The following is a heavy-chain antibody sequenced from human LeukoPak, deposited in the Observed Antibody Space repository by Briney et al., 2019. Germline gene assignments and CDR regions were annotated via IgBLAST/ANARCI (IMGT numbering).Heavy chain of an antibody. D-gene: IGHD1-26*01. Sequence: SETLSLTCSVSGGSISNYYWSWIRQPPGKGLEWIGYIYYSGSTNYNPSLKSRVTISVDTSKNQFSLKLSSVTAADTAVYYCARENGSPFYYYGMDVWGQGTTVTVSS. CDR2: IYYSGST. J-gene: IGHJ6*02. CDR1: GGSISNYY. CDR3: ARENGSPFYYYGMDV. V-gene: IGHV4-59*01.